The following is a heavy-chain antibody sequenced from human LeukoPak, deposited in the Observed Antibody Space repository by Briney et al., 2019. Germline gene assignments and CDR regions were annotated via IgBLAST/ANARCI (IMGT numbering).Heavy chain of an antibody. CDR2: IYTSGST. V-gene: IGHV4-61*02. D-gene: IGHD3-9*01. J-gene: IGHJ5*02. CDR3: ARDYDVLTAYPPTQLFDP. Sequence: SETLSLTCSVSHDSISSSSYYWSWIRQPAGKGLEWIGRIYTSGSTNYNPSLKSRVIMSVDTSKNQFSLKLNSVTAADTAVYYCARDYDVLTAYPPTQLFDPWGQGTLVTVSS. CDR1: HDSISSSSYY.